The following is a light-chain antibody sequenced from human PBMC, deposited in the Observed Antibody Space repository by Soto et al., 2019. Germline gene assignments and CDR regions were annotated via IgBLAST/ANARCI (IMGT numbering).Light chain of an antibody. J-gene: IGKJ1*01. Sequence: EVVMTQSPATLSVSPGERATLSCRARQSVSSNLAWYQQKPGQAPRLLIYGASTRATGVPVRFSGSGSGTEFTLTIGSLQSEDFAFYYCQQYDNWPPWTFGQGTKVEIK. CDR3: QQYDNWPPWT. V-gene: IGKV3-15*01. CDR1: QSVSSN. CDR2: GAS.